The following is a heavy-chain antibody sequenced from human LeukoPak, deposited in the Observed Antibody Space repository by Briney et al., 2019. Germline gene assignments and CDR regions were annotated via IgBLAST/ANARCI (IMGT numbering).Heavy chain of an antibody. CDR1: GYTFTGYY. CDR3: ARALMAVVTQSPEPDAFDI. CDR2: LIPNSGVT. D-gene: IGHD2-21*02. J-gene: IGHJ3*02. V-gene: IGHV1-2*02. Sequence: GASVKVSCKASGYTFTGYYMHWVRQAPGQGLEWMGWLIPNSGVTRYSQNFQARLTMTRDTSLSSAYMELTNLTSNDTAVYYCARALMAVVTQSPEPDAFDIWGQGTAVTVS.